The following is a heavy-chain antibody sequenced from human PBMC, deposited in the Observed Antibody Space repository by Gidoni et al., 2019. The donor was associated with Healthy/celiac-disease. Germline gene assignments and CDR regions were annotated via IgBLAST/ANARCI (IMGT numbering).Heavy chain of an antibody. V-gene: IGHV3-23*01. D-gene: IGHD6-13*01. CDR3: ANVAAAGTAYFDY. Sequence: APGKGLEWVSAISGSGGSTYYADAVKGRFPISRDNSKNTLYLQMNRLRAEDTAVYYCANVAAAGTAYFDYWGQGTLVTVSS. J-gene: IGHJ4*02. CDR2: ISGSGGST.